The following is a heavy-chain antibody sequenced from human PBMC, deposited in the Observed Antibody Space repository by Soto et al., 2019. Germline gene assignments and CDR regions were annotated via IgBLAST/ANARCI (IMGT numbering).Heavy chain of an antibody. CDR1: GGSISSSSYY. V-gene: IGHV4-39*01. D-gene: IGHD1-20*01. CDR2: IYYSGST. J-gene: IGHJ5*02. CDR3: ARITSGLHNWFDP. Sequence: SETLSLTCTVSGGSISSSSYYWGWIRQPPGKGLEWIGSIYYSGSTYYNPSLKSRVTISVDTSKNQFSLKLSSVTAADTAVYYCARITSGLHNWFDPWGQGTLVTVSP.